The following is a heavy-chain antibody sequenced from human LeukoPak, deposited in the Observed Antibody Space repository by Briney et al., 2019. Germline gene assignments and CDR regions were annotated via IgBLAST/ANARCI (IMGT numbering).Heavy chain of an antibody. CDR2: IYYSGST. CDR3: ARVSDYDFWSGNNWFDP. D-gene: IGHD3-3*01. CDR1: GGSISSYY. V-gene: IGHV4-59*01. J-gene: IGHJ5*02. Sequence: SSETLSLTCTVSGGSISSYYWSWIRQPPGQGLEWIGYIYYSGSTNYNPSLKSRVTISVDTSKNQFSLKLSSVTAADTAVYYCARVSDYDFWSGNNWFDPWGQGTLVTVSS.